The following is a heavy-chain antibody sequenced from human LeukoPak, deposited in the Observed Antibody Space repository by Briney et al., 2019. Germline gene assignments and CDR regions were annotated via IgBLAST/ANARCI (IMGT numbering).Heavy chain of an antibody. V-gene: IGHV3-74*01. D-gene: IGHD2-15*01. CDR1: GFIFTDYW. CDR2: ISGDGRAT. Sequence: PGGSMRLSCAASGFIFTDYWMHWVRQGPGKELVWVARISGDGRATTYADSVKGRFTISRDNAKNSLYLQMNSLRAEDTALYHCARDQSNRWAGYCSGGLCYYYGMDVWGQGTTVTVSS. J-gene: IGHJ6*02. CDR3: ARDQSNRWAGYCSGGLCYYYGMDV.